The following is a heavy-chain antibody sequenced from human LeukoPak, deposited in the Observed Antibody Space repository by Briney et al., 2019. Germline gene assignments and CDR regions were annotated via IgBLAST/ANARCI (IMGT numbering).Heavy chain of an antibody. Sequence: GGSLRLSCAASGFTFSGHGMHWVRQAPGKGLEWVAYVLSDGSRKYYADSVKGRFTISRDDSKNTLFLQMNSLRPEDTALYYCAKDFNWGWDYWGQGTLVTVSS. CDR2: VLSDGSRK. D-gene: IGHD7-27*01. CDR3: AKDFNWGWDY. CDR1: GFTFSGHG. V-gene: IGHV3-30*02. J-gene: IGHJ4*02.